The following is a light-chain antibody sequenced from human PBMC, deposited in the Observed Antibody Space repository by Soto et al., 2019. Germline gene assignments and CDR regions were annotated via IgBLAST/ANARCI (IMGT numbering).Light chain of an antibody. CDR1: SSNIGAGYD. J-gene: IGLJ2*01. Sequence: QSVLTQPPSVSGAPGQRVTISCTGSSSNIGAGYDVHWYQQLPGTAPKVLIYGNSNRPSGVPDRFSGSKSGTSASLAITGLQAEDEADYYCQSYDSSLSGVVFSGGTKLTVL. CDR3: QSYDSSLSGVV. CDR2: GNS. V-gene: IGLV1-40*01.